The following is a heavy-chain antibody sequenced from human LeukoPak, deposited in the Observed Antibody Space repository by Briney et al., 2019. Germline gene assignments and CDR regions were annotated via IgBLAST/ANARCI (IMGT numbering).Heavy chain of an antibody. CDR1: GFTFSSYA. V-gene: IGHV3-23*01. J-gene: IGHJ4*02. D-gene: IGHD6-19*01. CDR3: ARGGWLGKPQRVDY. CDR2: ISGSGGST. Sequence: GGSLRLSCAASGFTFSSYAMSWVRQAPGKGLEWVSVISGSGGSTYYADSVKGRFTISRDNSKNTLYLQMNSLRAEDTAVYCCARGGWLGKPQRVDYWGQGTLVTVSS.